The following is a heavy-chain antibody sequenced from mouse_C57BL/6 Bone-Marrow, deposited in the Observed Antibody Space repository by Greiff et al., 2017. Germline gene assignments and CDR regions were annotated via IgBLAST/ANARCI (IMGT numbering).Heavy chain of an antibody. CDR2: INPGSGGT. J-gene: IGHJ3*01. Sequence: QVQLQQSGAELVRPGTSVKVSCKASGYAFPNYLIEWVKQRPGQGLEWIGVINPGSGGTNYNEKFKGKATLTADKSSSTAYMQLSSLTSEDSAVYFCARDDYDGFAYWGQGTLVTVSA. CDR3: ARDDYDGFAY. D-gene: IGHD2-4*01. CDR1: GYAFPNYL. V-gene: IGHV1-54*01.